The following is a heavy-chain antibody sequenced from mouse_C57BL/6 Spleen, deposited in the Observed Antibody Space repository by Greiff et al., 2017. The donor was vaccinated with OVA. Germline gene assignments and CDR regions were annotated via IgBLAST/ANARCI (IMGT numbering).Heavy chain of an antibody. CDR3: ARSHYGYDWFAY. V-gene: IGHV1-59*01. Sequence: VQLQQPGAELVRPGTSVKLSCKASGYTFTSYWMHWVKQRPGQGLEWIGVIDPSDSYTNYNQKFKGKATLTVDTSSSTAYMQLSILTSEDSAVYYCARSHYGYDWFAYWGQGTLVTVSA. CDR1: GYTFTSYW. J-gene: IGHJ3*01. D-gene: IGHD2-2*01. CDR2: IDPSDSYT.